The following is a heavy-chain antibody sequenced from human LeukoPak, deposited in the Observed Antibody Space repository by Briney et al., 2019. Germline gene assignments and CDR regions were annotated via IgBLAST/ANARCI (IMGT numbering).Heavy chain of an antibody. CDR1: GFTFSSYW. CDR2: IKRDGSEK. Sequence: GGSLRLSCAVSGFTFSSYWMSWVRQAPGKGLEWVANIKRDGSEKYYVDSVKGRFTISRDNADNSLYLQMNSLRAEDTAFYYCARARDYGSGKANAFDIWGQGTMVTVSS. J-gene: IGHJ3*02. D-gene: IGHD3-10*01. CDR3: ARARDYGSGKANAFDI. V-gene: IGHV3-7*05.